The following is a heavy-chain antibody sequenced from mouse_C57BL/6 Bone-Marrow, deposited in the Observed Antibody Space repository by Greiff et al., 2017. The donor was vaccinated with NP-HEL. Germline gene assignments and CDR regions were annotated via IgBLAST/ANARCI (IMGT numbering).Heavy chain of an antibody. D-gene: IGHD1-1*01. CDR3: ARDGTTVVARYYFDY. J-gene: IGHJ2*01. V-gene: IGHV1-9*01. CDR2: ILPGSGST. CDR1: GYTFTGYW. Sequence: VMLVESGAELMKPGASVKLSCKATGYTFTGYWIEWVKQRPGHGLEWIGEILPGSGSTNYNEKFKGKATFTADTSSNTAYMQLSSLTTEDSAIYYCARDGTTVVARYYFDYWGQGTTLTVSS.